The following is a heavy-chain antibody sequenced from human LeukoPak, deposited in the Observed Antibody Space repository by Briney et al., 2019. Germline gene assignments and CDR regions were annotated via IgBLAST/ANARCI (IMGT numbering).Heavy chain of an antibody. CDR3: ARDPQIDY. Sequence: RGSLTPSCAASGFTFSSYSMNWVRPAPGKGLEWVSSISSSSSYIYYADSVKGRFTISRDNAKNSLYLQMNSLRAEDTAVYYCARDPQIDYWGQGTLVTVSS. J-gene: IGHJ4*02. CDR1: GFTFSSYS. V-gene: IGHV3-21*01. CDR2: ISSSSSYI.